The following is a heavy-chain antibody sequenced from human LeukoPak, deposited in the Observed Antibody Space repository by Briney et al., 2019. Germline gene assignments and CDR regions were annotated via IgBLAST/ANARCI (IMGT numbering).Heavy chain of an antibody. CDR2: IRYEGSNK. J-gene: IGHJ4*02. D-gene: IGHD3-10*01. Sequence: GGSLRLSCAASGFTFSSYGMHWVRQAPGKGLEWVAVIRYEGSNKYYADSVKGRFTISRDNSKNTLYLQMNSLRAEDTAVYYCAIDRRYGSASSHLGYYFDYWGQGTLVTVSS. CDR3: AIDRRYGSASSHLGYYFDY. V-gene: IGHV3-30*02. CDR1: GFTFSSYG.